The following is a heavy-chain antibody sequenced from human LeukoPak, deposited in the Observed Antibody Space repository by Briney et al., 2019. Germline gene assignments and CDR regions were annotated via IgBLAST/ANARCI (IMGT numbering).Heavy chain of an antibody. CDR3: AKGFIRPDIITVPAPETYFDN. CDR1: GFTLTDNY. CDR2: INNVGNII. J-gene: IGHJ4*02. Sequence: KPGGSLRLSCAASGFTLTDNYMSWIRQAPGKGLEWVAYINNVGNIIYYADSVKGRFTISRDNSKNTLFLQMNSLRAEDTALYYCAKGFIRPDIITVPAPETYFDNWGQGILVTVSS. V-gene: IGHV3-11*01. D-gene: IGHD2-2*01.